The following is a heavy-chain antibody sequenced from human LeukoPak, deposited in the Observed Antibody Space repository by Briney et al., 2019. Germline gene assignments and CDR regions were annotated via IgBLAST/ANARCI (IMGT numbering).Heavy chain of an antibody. D-gene: IGHD3-9*01. CDR1: GGSISSYY. V-gene: IGHV4-59*01. Sequence: SETLSLTCTVSGGSISSYYWSWIRLPPGKGLEWIGYLSKSGNTNYSPSLKSRVTIFGDTSRNQFFLKLSSVTAADTAVYYCARARYVNSFYAFDIWGQGTLVTVSS. CDR2: LSKSGNT. J-gene: IGHJ3*02. CDR3: ARARYVNSFYAFDI.